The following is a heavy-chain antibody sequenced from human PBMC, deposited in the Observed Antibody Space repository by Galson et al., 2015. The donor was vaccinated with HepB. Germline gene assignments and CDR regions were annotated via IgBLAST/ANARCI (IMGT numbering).Heavy chain of an antibody. V-gene: IGHV7-4-1*02. Sequence: SVKVSCKASGYTFTSYAMNWVRQAPGQGLEWMGWINTNTGNPTYAQGFTGRFVFSLDTSVSTAYLQISSLKAEDTAVYYCARELVVITHDAFDIWGQGTMVTVPS. CDR1: GYTFTSYA. J-gene: IGHJ3*02. CDR3: ARELVVITHDAFDI. D-gene: IGHD3-22*01. CDR2: INTNTGNP.